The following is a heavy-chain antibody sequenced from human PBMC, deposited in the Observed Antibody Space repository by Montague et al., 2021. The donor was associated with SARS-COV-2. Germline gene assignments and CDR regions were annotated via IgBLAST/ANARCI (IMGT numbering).Heavy chain of an antibody. D-gene: IGHD3-10*01. CDR2: IYHTANS. V-gene: IGHV4-39*07. J-gene: IGHJ5*02. CDR3: ARGTAHSGMQSWFDP. CDR1: GGSISGSPYY. Sequence: SETLSLTCTVSGGSISGSPYYWGWIRQPPGKGLEWIASIYHTANSYYNPYLRSRVSISVDTSKNQLSLRLSSVTAADTSVYYCARGTAHSGMQSWFDPRGRGTLVTVSS.